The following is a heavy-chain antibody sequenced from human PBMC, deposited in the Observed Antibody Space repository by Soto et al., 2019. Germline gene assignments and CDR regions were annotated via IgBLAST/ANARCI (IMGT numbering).Heavy chain of an antibody. Sequence: QVQLVQSGAEVKKPGASVKVSCKASGYTFTGYYMHWVRQAPGQGLEWMGWIDPNSGGTNYGQKFQGGVTMTRDTSISTAYMELSRLRCDDTAVYYCAREQRWLQSGYYGMDVWGQGTTVTVSS. CDR2: IDPNSGGT. CDR3: AREQRWLQSGYYGMDV. J-gene: IGHJ6*02. D-gene: IGHD5-12*01. V-gene: IGHV1-2*02. CDR1: GYTFTGYY.